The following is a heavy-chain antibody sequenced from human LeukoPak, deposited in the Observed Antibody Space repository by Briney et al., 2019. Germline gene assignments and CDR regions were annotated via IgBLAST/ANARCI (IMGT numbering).Heavy chain of an antibody. CDR3: ARDVGSGSYYFDS. CDR1: GGSFSTYL. Sequence: SETLSLTCSVSGGSFSTYLWSWIRQPPGKGLEWMGYIYYSGTTNYNPSLKSRLTISLDTAQNQIFLRLTSVTAADTAVYYCARDVGSGSYYFDSWGQGTLVTVSS. D-gene: IGHD3-10*01. V-gene: IGHV4-59*01. J-gene: IGHJ4*02. CDR2: IYYSGTT.